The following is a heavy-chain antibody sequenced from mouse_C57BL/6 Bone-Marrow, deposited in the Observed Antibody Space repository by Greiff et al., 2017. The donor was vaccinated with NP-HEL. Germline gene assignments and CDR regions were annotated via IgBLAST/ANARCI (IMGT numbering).Heavy chain of an antibody. J-gene: IGHJ3*01. Sequence: EVKLVESGGGLVQPGGSMKLSCVASGFTFSNYWMNWVRQSPEKGLEWVAQIRLKSDNYATHYAESVKGRFTISRDDSKSSVYLQMNNLRAEDTGIYYCTGSNYVVVGWFAYWGQGTLVTVSA. D-gene: IGHD2-5*01. V-gene: IGHV6-3*01. CDR1: GFTFSNYW. CDR2: IRLKSDNYAT. CDR3: TGSNYVVVGWFAY.